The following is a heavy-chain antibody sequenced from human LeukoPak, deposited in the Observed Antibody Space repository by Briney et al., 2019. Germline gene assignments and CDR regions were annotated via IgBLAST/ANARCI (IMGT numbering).Heavy chain of an antibody. J-gene: IGHJ4*02. CDR3: AINYDILTGYYPHYYFDY. Sequence: PVKVSCKASGGTFSSYAISWVRQAPGQGLEWMGGIIPIFGTANYAQKFQGRVTITADESTSTAYMELSSLRSEDTAVYYCAINYDILTGYYPHYYFDYWGQGTLVTVSS. CDR1: GGTFSSYA. CDR2: IIPIFGTA. V-gene: IGHV1-69*13. D-gene: IGHD3-9*01.